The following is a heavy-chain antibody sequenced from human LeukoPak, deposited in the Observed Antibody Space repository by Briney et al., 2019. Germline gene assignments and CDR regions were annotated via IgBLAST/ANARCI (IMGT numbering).Heavy chain of an antibody. J-gene: IGHJ6*03. CDR3: AAGFRSEFIYFYLHV. CDR1: GLSVADTY. Sequence: PGGSLRLSCAMSGLSVADTYMAWVRQAPGKGLEWVATLYIAGESYYADSVRGRFNISRDNSENTLYLQMTTVRDDDTATYFCAAGFRSEFIYFYLHVWGKGTPVTVSS. D-gene: IGHD1-14*01. CDR2: LYIAGES. V-gene: IGHV3-53*01.